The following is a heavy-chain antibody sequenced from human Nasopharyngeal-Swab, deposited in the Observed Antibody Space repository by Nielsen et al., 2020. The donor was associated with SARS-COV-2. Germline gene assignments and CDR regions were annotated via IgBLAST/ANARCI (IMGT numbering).Heavy chain of an antibody. J-gene: IGHJ5*02. V-gene: IGHV3-33*01. CDR2: IWYDGSNK. D-gene: IGHD1-26*01. CDR1: GFTFSSYG. CDR3: ARGANWFDP. Sequence: GGSLRLSCAASGFTFSSYGMHWVRQAPGKGLEWVAVIWYDGSNKYYADSVKGRFTISRDNSKNTLYLQMNSLRAEDTAVYYCARGANWFDPWGQGTLVTSPQ.